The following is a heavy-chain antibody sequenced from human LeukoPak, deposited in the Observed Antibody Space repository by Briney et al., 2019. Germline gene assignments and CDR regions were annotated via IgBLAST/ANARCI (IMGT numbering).Heavy chain of an antibody. CDR3: ARDKGVTASAFDI. J-gene: IGHJ3*02. CDR1: GGSISSGGYY. D-gene: IGHD2-21*02. CDR2: IYYSGST. V-gene: IGHV4-31*03. Sequence: PSQTLSLTCTVSGGSISSGGYYWSWIRQHPGKGLEWIGYIYYSGSTYYNPSLKSRVTISVDTSKNQSSLKLSSVTAADTAVYYCARDKGVTASAFDIWGQGTMVTVSS.